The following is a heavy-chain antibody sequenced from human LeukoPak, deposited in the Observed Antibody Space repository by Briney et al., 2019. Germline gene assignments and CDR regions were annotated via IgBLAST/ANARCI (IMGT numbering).Heavy chain of an antibody. D-gene: IGHD6-13*01. J-gene: IGHJ2*01. CDR2: IYYSGST. V-gene: IGHV4-59*01. Sequence: SETLSLTCTVSGVSISSYYWSWIRQPPGKGLEWIGYIYYSGSTNYNPSLKSRVTISVDTSKNQFSLKLNSVTATDTAVYYCARMIAAAGTEYFDLWGRGTLVTVSS. CDR3: ARMIAAAGTEYFDL. CDR1: GVSISSYY.